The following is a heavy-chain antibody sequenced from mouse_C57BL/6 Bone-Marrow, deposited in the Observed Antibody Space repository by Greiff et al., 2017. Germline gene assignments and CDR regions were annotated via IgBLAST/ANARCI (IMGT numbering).Heavy chain of an antibody. CDR2: IDPSDSYT. Sequence: QVQLQQPGAELVMPGASVKLSCKASGYTFTSYWMHWVKQRPGQGLEWIGEIDPSDSYTNYNQTFKGKSTLTVDKSSSTAYMQLSSLTSEDSAVYYCARFQIYYYGSSYGDYWGQGTTLTVSS. J-gene: IGHJ2*01. V-gene: IGHV1-69*01. D-gene: IGHD1-1*01. CDR1: GYTFTSYW. CDR3: ARFQIYYYGSSYGDY.